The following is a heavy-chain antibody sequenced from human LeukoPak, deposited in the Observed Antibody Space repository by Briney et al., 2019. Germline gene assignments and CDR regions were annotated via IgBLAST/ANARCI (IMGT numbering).Heavy chain of an antibody. CDR2: IYHSGST. J-gene: IGHJ4*02. D-gene: IGHD3-22*01. CDR1: GGSISSSNW. Sequence: TSETLSLTCAVSGGSISSSNWWSWVRQPPGKGLEWIGEIYHSGSTNYNPSLKSRVTISVDTSKNQFSLKLSSVTAADTAVYYCARLLYYDSSGPWGQGTLVTVSS. V-gene: IGHV4-4*02. CDR3: ARLLYYDSSGP.